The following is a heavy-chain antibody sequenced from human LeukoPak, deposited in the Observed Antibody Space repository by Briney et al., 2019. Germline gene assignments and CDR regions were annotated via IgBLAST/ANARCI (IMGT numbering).Heavy chain of an antibody. V-gene: IGHV4-31*03. J-gene: IGHJ4*02. D-gene: IGHD2-15*01. CDR1: GGSISSGGYY. CDR3: AREGGYCSGGSCYQGYFDY. Sequence: SETLSLTCTVSGGSISSGGYYWSWIRQHPGKGLEWIGYIYYSGSTYYNPSLKSRVTISVDTSKNQFSLKLSPVTAADTAVYYCAREGGYCSGGSCYQGYFDYWGQGTLVTVSS. CDR2: IYYSGST.